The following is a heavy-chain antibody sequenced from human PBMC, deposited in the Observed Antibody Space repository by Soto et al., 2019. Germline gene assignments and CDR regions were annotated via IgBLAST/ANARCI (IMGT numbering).Heavy chain of an antibody. CDR1: GFTFSSYA. D-gene: IGHD3-22*01. Sequence: PGGSLRLSCAASGFTFSSYAMSWVRQAPGKGLEWVSAISGSGGSTYYADSVKGRFTISRDNSKNTLYLQMNSLRAEDTAVYYCAKASLGSYYYDSSGSNFDYWGQGTLVTVSS. J-gene: IGHJ4*02. CDR2: ISGSGGST. CDR3: AKASLGSYYYDSSGSNFDY. V-gene: IGHV3-23*01.